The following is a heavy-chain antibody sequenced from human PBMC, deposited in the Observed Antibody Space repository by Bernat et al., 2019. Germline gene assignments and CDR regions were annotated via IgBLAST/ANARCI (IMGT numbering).Heavy chain of an antibody. CDR3: ARDLRAGETYYDSLTAYPDS. J-gene: IGHJ4*02. D-gene: IGHD3-9*01. CDR2: ISYDGSNK. Sequence: QVQLVESGGGVVQPGRSLRLSCAASGFTFSSYAMHWVRQAPGKGLEWVAVISYDGSNKYYADSVKGRFTISRDNSKNTLYLQMNSLRAEDTAVYYCARDLRAGETYYDSLTAYPDSWGRGTLVTVSS. V-gene: IGHV3-30-3*01. CDR1: GFTFSSYA.